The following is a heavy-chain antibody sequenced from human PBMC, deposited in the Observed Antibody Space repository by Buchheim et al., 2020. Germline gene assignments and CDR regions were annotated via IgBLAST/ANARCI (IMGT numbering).Heavy chain of an antibody. Sequence: QVQLVQSGAEVRNPGASVKVSCKASGYTFTTYFIHWVRQAPGQGPEWTGIINPRGGNTNFAQKFQGRITMSRDTSTSTVYMEVRGLRSEDTAVYYCVRGLRADEVGASNLNWFDLWGQGTL. CDR1: GYTFTTYF. D-gene: IGHD1-26*01. CDR2: INPRGGNT. J-gene: IGHJ5*02. V-gene: IGHV1-46*01. CDR3: VRGLRADEVGASNLNWFDL.